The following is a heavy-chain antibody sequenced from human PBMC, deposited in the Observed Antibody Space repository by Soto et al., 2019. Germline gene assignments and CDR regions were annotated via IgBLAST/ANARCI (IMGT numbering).Heavy chain of an antibody. J-gene: IGHJ6*02. D-gene: IGHD6-19*01. CDR3: ARHSSGWYGDYYYGMDV. CDR2: IYPGDSDT. V-gene: IGHV5-51*01. Sequence: GESLKISCKGSGYSFTSYWIGWVRQMPGKGLEWMGIIYPGDSDTRYSPSFQGQVTISADKPISTAYLQWSSLKASDTAMYYCARHSSGWYGDYYYGMDVWGQGTTVTVSS. CDR1: GYSFTSYW.